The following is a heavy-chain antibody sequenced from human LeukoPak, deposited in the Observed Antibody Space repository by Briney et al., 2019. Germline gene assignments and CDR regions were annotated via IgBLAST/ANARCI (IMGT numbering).Heavy chain of an antibody. J-gene: IGHJ4*02. Sequence: PSETLSLTCTVSGGSISSSSHYWGWIRQPPGKGLEWIGSIGSLYYSASTYYNPSLKSRVTVSVDTSKNQFSLKLTSVTAADTAVYYCARGDYYDSSPVGYWGQGTLVTVSS. V-gene: IGHV4-39*07. D-gene: IGHD3-22*01. CDR3: ARGDYYDSSPVGY. CDR2: IGSLYYSAST. CDR1: GGSISSSSHY.